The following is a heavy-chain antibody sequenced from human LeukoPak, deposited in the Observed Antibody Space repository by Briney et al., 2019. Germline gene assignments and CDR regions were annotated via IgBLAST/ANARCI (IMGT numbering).Heavy chain of an antibody. J-gene: IGHJ3*01. CDR1: GFTFSDYD. D-gene: IGHD6-19*01. V-gene: IGHV3-48*01. CDR2: ITGSSSSK. Sequence: GGSLRLSCAASGFTFSDYDMNWIRHAPGPGLAWVSYITGSSSSKYYADSVKGRFTISRDNAKNSLYLQMNSLRAEDTAVYYCARPTTSGWYPHWGQGTMVTVSS. CDR3: ARPTTSGWYPH.